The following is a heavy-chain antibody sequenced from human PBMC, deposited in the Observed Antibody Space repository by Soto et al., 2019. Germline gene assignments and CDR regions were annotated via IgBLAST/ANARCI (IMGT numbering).Heavy chain of an antibody. V-gene: IGHV4-30-4*01. D-gene: IGHD1-7*01. CDR3: ATMGTPATGLYYFDY. Sequence: QVQLQESGPGLVKPSQTLSLTCTVSGGSISSGNYYWSWIRQPPEKGLEWIGFISYSGSTYYNASLKSRVTISVDTSKNQFSLNLSFVTAADTAVYYCATMGTPATGLYYFDYWGQGTLVTVSS. CDR1: GGSISSGNYY. CDR2: ISYSGST. J-gene: IGHJ4*02.